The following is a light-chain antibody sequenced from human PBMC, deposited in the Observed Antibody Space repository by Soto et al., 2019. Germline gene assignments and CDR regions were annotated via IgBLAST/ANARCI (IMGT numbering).Light chain of an antibody. CDR1: QCVSRSY. J-gene: IGKJ2*01. CDR3: QQYASSPYT. V-gene: IGKV3-20*01. Sequence: ESVLTPSPGTLSLSPGERATLSCRASQCVSRSYLAWNQQKPGQALRLLIYCASIRATGIPDRFRGSGSGTDVPLTISGLEPQHFAMYYCQQYASSPYTFGQGTKLEIK. CDR2: CAS.